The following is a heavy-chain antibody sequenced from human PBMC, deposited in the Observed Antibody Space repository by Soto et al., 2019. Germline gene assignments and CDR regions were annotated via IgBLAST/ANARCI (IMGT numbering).Heavy chain of an antibody. D-gene: IGHD2-2*01. Sequence: QVQLQESGPGLVKPSETLSLTCTVSGGSISNYYWSWIRQPPGKGLEWLAYINDGGITNHDPSLKSRVSISIDTSKNQFSLKLTSVTAADTAVYYCARDRNEQLLGGPWFDPWGQGTLVTVSS. J-gene: IGHJ5*02. CDR1: GGSISNYY. CDR2: INDGGIT. CDR3: ARDRNEQLLGGPWFDP. V-gene: IGHV4-59*01.